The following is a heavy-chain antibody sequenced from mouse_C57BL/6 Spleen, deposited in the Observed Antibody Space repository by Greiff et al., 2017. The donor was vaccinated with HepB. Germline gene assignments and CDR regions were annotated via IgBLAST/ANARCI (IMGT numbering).Heavy chain of an antibody. J-gene: IGHJ3*01. CDR3: ARDRNWDAAY. CDR1: GYTFTSYW. Sequence: QVQLQQPGAELVRPGTSVKLSCKASGYTFTSYWMHWVTQRPGQGLEWIGVIDPSDSYTNYNQKFKGKATLTVDTSSSTAYMQLSSLTSEDSAVYYCARDRNWDAAYWGQGTLVTVSA. CDR2: IDPSDSYT. D-gene: IGHD4-1*01. V-gene: IGHV1-59*01.